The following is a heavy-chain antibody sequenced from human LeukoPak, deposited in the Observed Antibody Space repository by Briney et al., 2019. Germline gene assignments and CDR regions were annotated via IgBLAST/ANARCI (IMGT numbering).Heavy chain of an antibody. V-gene: IGHV7-4-1*02. J-gene: IGHJ4*02. CDR2: INTNTGNP. D-gene: IGHD3-16*02. Sequence: ASVKVSCKASGYTFTSYGMNWVRQAPGQGLEWMGWINTNTGNPTYAQDFTGRFVFSLDTSVSTAYLQISSLKAEDTVVYYCARDPGSYDYVWGSYRPDYWGQGTLVTVSS. CDR3: ARDPGSYDYVWGSYRPDY. CDR1: GYTFTSYG.